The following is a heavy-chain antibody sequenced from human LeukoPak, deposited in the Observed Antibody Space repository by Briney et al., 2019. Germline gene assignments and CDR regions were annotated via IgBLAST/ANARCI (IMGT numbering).Heavy chain of an antibody. Sequence: ASVRVSCKASGYTFTSYGISWVRQAPGQGLEWMGWISAYNGNTNYAQKLQGRVTMTTDTSTSTAYMELRSLRSDDTAVYYCAGEPYYYDSSGYYRSRGQGTLVTVSS. CDR1: GYTFTSYG. CDR3: AGEPYYYDSSGYYRS. CDR2: ISAYNGNT. J-gene: IGHJ4*02. V-gene: IGHV1-18*01. D-gene: IGHD3-22*01.